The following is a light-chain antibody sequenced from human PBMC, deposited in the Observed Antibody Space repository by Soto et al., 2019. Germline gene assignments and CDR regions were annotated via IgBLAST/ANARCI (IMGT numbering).Light chain of an antibody. CDR3: SSYTGSIYV. Sequence: QSALTQPASVSGSPGQSITISCTGTSSDVGGYNYVSWYQQHPGKAPKLMIYEVSNRPSGVSNRFSGSKSGNTASLTISGLQAEDEADYYCSSYTGSIYVFGNGTKLTVL. CDR1: SSDVGGYNY. V-gene: IGLV2-14*01. J-gene: IGLJ1*01. CDR2: EVS.